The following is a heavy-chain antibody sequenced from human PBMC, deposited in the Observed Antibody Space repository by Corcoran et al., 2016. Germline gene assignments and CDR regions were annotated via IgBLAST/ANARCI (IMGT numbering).Heavy chain of an antibody. CDR3: ARDHYYDSSGYRYYFDY. D-gene: IGHD3-22*01. CDR2: INAGNGNT. CDR1: GYTFTSYA. Sequence: QVQLVQSGAEVKKPGASVKVSCKASGYTFTSYAMHWVRQAPGQRLEWMGWINAGNGNTKYSQKFQGRVTITRDTSASTAYMELSSLRSEDTAVYYCARDHYYDSSGYRYYFDYWGQGTLVTVSS. J-gene: IGHJ4*02. V-gene: IGHV1-3*01.